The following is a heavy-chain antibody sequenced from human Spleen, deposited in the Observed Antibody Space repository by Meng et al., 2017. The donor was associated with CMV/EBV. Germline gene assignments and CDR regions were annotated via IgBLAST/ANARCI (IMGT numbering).Heavy chain of an antibody. D-gene: IGHD5-12*01. CDR3: AREGRGYSAYDPLEY. CDR1: GGSVSSGGYY. V-gene: IGHV4-61*08. CDR2: IYYSGST. Sequence: GSLRLSCTVSGGSVSSGGYYWSWIRQPPGKGLEWIGWIYYSGSTNYNPSLKSRITTSLDTSKNQISLNLSSVTAADTAVYFCAREGRGYSAYDPLEYWGQGTLVTVSS. J-gene: IGHJ4*02.